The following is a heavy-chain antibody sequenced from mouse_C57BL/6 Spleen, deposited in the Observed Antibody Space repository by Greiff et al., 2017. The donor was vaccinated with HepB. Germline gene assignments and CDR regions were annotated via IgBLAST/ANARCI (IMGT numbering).Heavy chain of an antibody. CDR1: GFSLTSYG. CDR3: ARPMLDY. Sequence: VKLQESGPGLVQPSQSLSITCTVSGFSLTSYGVHWVRPSPGKGLAWLGVIWSGGSTDYNAAFISRLSISKDNSKSQVFFKMNSLQADDTAIYYCARPMLDYWGQGTSVTVSS. J-gene: IGHJ4*01. CDR2: IWSGGST. V-gene: IGHV2-2*01.